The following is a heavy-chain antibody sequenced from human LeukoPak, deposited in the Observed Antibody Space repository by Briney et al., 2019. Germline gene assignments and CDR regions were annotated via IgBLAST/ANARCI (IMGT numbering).Heavy chain of an antibody. CDR3: ARKGGHSYGVDN. CDR1: GGSISSSSYY. Sequence: SETLSLTCTVSGGSISSSSYYWGWIRQPPGKGLEWIGSIYYSGSTYYNPSLKSRVTISVDTSKNQFSLKLSSVTAADTAVYYCARKGGHSYGVDNWGQGTLVTVSS. J-gene: IGHJ4*02. D-gene: IGHD5-18*01. CDR2: IYYSGST. V-gene: IGHV4-39*01.